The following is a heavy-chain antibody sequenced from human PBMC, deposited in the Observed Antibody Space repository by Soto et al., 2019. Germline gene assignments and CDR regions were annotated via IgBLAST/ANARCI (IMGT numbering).Heavy chain of an antibody. D-gene: IGHD2-8*01. J-gene: IGHJ4*02. CDR3: ARVSRYCTNGVCSPQFDY. V-gene: IGHV3-13*01. Sequence: EVQLVESGGGLVQPGGSLRLSCAASGFTFSSYDMHWVRQATGKGLEWVSAIGTAGDTYYPGSVKGRFTISRENAKNSLYLQMNSLRAGDTAVYYCARVSRYCTNGVCSPQFDYWGQGTLGTVSS. CDR1: GFTFSSYD. CDR2: IGTAGDT.